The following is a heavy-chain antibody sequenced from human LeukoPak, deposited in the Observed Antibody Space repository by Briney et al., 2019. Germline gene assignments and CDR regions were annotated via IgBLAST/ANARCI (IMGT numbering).Heavy chain of an antibody. CDR3: ARGPDYYDSSGPLDY. Sequence: SETLSLTCTVSGGSISSSSYYWGWIRQPPGKGLEWIGSIYYSGSTYYNPSLKSRVTISVDTSKNQFSLKLSSVTAADTAVYYCARGPDYYDSSGPLDYWGQGTLVTVSS. J-gene: IGHJ4*02. CDR2: IYYSGST. CDR1: GGSISSSSYY. D-gene: IGHD3-22*01. V-gene: IGHV4-39*07.